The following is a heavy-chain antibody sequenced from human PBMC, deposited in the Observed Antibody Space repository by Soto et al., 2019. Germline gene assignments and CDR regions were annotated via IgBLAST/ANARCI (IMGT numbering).Heavy chain of an antibody. CDR3: ARDHYDFWSGYHYYYGMDV. CDR2: IWYDGSNK. V-gene: IGHV3-33*01. CDR1: GFTFSSYG. J-gene: IGHJ6*02. Sequence: GGSLRLSCAASGFTFSSYGMHWVRQAPGKGLEWVAVIWYDGSNKYYADSVKGRFTISRDNSKNTLYLQMNSLRAEDTAVYYCARDHYDFWSGYHYYYGMDVWGQGTTVTVSS. D-gene: IGHD3-3*01.